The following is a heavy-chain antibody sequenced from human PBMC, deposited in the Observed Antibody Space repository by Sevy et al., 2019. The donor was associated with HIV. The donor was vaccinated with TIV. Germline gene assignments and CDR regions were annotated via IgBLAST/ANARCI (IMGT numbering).Heavy chain of an antibody. D-gene: IGHD3-22*01. CDR2: FDPEDDET. CDR3: ATTKDYYESSGSPFDY. J-gene: IGHJ4*02. V-gene: IGHV1-24*01. CDR1: GYRLSQLS. Sequence: ASVKVSCKVSGYRLSQLSMHWVRQAPGKGLEWMGSFDPEDDETIYAQNFQGRVAMTEDTSTDIAYMELSTLRYEDTAVYYCATTKDYYESSGSPFDYWGQGTMVTVSS.